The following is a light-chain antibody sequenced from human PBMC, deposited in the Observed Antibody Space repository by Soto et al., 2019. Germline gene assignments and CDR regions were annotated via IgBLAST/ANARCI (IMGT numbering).Light chain of an antibody. Sequence: QPVLTQSPSASASLGASVKLTCTLSSGHSSYAIAWHQQQPEKGPRYLMKLNSDGSHYKGDGIPDRFSGSSSGAERYLTISSLQSGDEADYYCQTWGTGVNWVFGGGTKLTVL. CDR3: QTWGTGVNWV. CDR2: LNSDGSH. J-gene: IGLJ3*02. V-gene: IGLV4-69*01. CDR1: SGHSSYA.